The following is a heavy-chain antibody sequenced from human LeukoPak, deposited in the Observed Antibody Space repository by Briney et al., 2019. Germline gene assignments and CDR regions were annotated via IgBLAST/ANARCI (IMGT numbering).Heavy chain of an antibody. V-gene: IGHV1-2*02. J-gene: IGHJ5*02. D-gene: IGHD3-10*01. CDR2: INPNSGGT. CDR3: ARVMVRGVIINWFDP. Sequence: ASVKVSCKASGYTFTGYYMHWVRQAPGQGLEWMGWINPNSGGTNYAQKFQGRVTMTRDTSISTAYMELSRLRSDDTAAYYCARVMVRGVIINWFDPWGQGTLVTVSS. CDR1: GYTFTGYY.